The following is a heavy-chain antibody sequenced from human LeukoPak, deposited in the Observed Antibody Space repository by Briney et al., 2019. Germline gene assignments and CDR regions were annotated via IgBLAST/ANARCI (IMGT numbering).Heavy chain of an antibody. J-gene: IGHJ4*02. D-gene: IGHD6-19*01. CDR3: AKSLDSSSWFYFDH. Sequence: PGGSLSLSCVASGFTFSDYYVSWIRQAPGKGLEWVSYITAGTTYTKYADSVKGRFTISRDTTKNSVSLQMNSLRVGDTAVDYCAKSLDSSSWFYFDHWGLGTLVTVSS. CDR1: GFTFSDYY. V-gene: IGHV3-11*06. CDR2: ITAGTTYT.